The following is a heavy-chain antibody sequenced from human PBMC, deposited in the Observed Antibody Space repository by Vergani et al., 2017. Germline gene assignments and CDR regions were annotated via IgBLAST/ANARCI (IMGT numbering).Heavy chain of an antibody. CDR2: VDPEDGET. CDR1: GYTFTDHY. J-gene: IGHJ6*02. V-gene: IGHV1-69-2*01. Sequence: VQLVQSGAEVKKPGATMKISCKVSGYTFTDHYMHWVKQAPGKGLEWMGLVDPEDGETIYAEKFKGRVTIAADTSTDTAHLELSSLRSEDTAVYYCATPQAVTTGGMEVWGQGTTVIVYS. CDR3: ATPQAVTTGGMEV. D-gene: IGHD4-17*01.